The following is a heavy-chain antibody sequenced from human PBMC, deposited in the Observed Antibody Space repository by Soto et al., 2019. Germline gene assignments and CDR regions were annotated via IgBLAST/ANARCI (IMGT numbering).Heavy chain of an antibody. Sequence: SETLSLTCTVSGGSIRTVSYYWGWIRQPPGKGLEWIASTYYSGSTHYNPSLKSRVSISVDTSKNQFSLKLSSVTAAETAVYYCARLSPFHCTTTSCYPFYSMDVSGAGPTVTVSS. CDR1: GGSIRTVSYY. V-gene: IGHV4-39*01. CDR2: TYYSGST. D-gene: IGHD2-2*01. J-gene: IGHJ6*03. CDR3: ARLSPFHCTTTSCYPFYSMDV.